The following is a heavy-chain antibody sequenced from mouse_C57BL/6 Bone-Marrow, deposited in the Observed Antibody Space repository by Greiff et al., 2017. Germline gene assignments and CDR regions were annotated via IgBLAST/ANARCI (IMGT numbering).Heavy chain of an antibody. CDR1: GYTFTSYW. J-gene: IGHJ2*01. CDR3: AREGVMVPYYFDD. CDR2: IDPSDSYT. Sequence: QVQLQQPGAELVMPGASVKLSCKASGYTFTSYWMHWVKQRPGQGLEWIGEIDPSDSYTNYNQKFKGKSTLTVDKSSSTAYMQLSSLTSEDSAVYYCAREGVMVPYYFDDWGQGTTLTVSS. D-gene: IGHD2-2*01. V-gene: IGHV1-69*01.